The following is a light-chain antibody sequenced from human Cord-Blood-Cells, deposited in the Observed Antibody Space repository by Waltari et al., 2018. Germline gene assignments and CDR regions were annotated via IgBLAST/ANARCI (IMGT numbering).Light chain of an antibody. V-gene: IGKV3-11*01. CDR2: DAS. Sequence: EIVLTQSPATLSLSPGERATLSCRASQSVSSYLAWYQQKPGQAPRLLIYDASNRATGSPARFSGSGSGTDFTLTISSLEPEDFAVYYCQQRSNWPLTFGGETKVEIK. CDR1: QSVSSY. CDR3: QQRSNWPLT. J-gene: IGKJ4*01.